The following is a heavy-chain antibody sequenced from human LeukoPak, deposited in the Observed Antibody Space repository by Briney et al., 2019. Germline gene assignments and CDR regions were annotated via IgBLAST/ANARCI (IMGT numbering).Heavy chain of an antibody. CDR3: ARRGAGYSSSADY. Sequence: GEPLKISCKGSGYSFTNYRISWVRQMPGKGLEWMGRIDPSDSYTNYSPSFQGHVTISADKSISTAYLQWSSLKASDTAIYYCARRGAGYSSSADYWGQGTLVTVSS. CDR2: IDPSDSYT. CDR1: GYSFTNYR. V-gene: IGHV5-10-1*01. J-gene: IGHJ4*02. D-gene: IGHD6-6*01.